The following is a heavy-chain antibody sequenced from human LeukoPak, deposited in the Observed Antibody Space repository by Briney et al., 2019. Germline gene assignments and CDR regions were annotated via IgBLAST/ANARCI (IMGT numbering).Heavy chain of an antibody. CDR1: GGTFSSYA. CDR2: IIPILGIA. Sequence: GASVKVSCKASGGTFSSYAISWVRQAPGQGLEWMGRIIPILGIANYAQKFQGRVTITADKSTSTAYMELSSLRSEDTAVYYCAREVSYYYDSSGYYEYFDYWGQGTLVTVSS. V-gene: IGHV1-69*04. D-gene: IGHD3-22*01. J-gene: IGHJ4*02. CDR3: AREVSYYYDSSGYYEYFDY.